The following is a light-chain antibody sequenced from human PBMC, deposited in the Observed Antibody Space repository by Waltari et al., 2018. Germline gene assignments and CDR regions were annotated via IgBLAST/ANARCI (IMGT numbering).Light chain of an antibody. V-gene: IGKV4-1*01. J-gene: IGKJ4*01. CDR2: WAS. CDR3: QEYYSPQLT. Sequence: DIVMTQSLDSLAVSLGERATINCKSSQSVLYTSNNKNYLAWYQHKPGQPPKLLIRWASTRESGVPDRFSGSGSATDFTLTITSLQAEDVAVYYCQEYYSPQLTFGGGTKVEIK. CDR1: QSVLYTSNNKNY.